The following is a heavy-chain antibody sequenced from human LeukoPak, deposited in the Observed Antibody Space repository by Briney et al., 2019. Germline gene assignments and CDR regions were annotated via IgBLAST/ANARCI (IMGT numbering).Heavy chain of an antibody. CDR1: GLSFSIYN. CDR2: ISSNGGST. CDR3: VKDYYGSGSYGWFDP. Sequence: PGESLRLSCSASGLSFSIYNMHWVRQAPGKGLEYVSGISSNGGSTYYADSVKGRFTISRDNSKSTLYLQMSSLRPEDTALYYCVKDYYGSGSYGWFDPWGQGTLVTVSS. J-gene: IGHJ5*02. V-gene: IGHV3-64D*08. D-gene: IGHD3-10*01.